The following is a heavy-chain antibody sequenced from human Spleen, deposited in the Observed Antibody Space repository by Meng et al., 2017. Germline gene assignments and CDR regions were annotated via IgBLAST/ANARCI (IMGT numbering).Heavy chain of an antibody. D-gene: IGHD2-21*02. CDR1: GFTFSSYE. J-gene: IGHJ5*02. Sequence: GESLKISCAAAGFTFSSYEMNWVRQAPGKGLEWVSYISRSGSNIYYADSVKGRFTITRDNAKNSLSLQMNSLRAEDTAVYYCATSGYCVGDFYHIAPERQNWFAPWGQGTLVTVSS. CDR3: ATSGYCVGDFYHIAPERQNWFAP. V-gene: IGHV3-48*03. CDR2: ISRSGSNI.